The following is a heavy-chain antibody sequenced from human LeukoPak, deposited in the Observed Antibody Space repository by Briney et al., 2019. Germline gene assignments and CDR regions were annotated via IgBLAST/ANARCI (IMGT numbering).Heavy chain of an antibody. CDR1: GXSISSDHW. CDR3: ARGGRSAFDV. V-gene: IGHV4-4*02. J-gene: IGHJ3*01. Sequence: SGTLSLTCAVSGXSISSDHWWSWVRQPPGKSLEWSGEIFHIGVTNYKRSLKSRVSMSVDKSKHQFSLNLRSMTAADTAVYFCARGGRSAFDVWGPGTKVIVSS. CDR2: IFHIGVT.